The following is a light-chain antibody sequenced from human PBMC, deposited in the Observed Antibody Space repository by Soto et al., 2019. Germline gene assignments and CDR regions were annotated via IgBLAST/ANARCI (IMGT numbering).Light chain of an antibody. Sequence: DTVMTQSPATLSVSPGESATLSCRASQSVRTKLAWYQQKPGQAPRLLTYGASSRATGIPARFIGSWSGTECTLTISSLQPEDVATYYCQNFDSAPQTFCQGTKVDI. CDR2: GAS. CDR3: QNFDSAPQT. CDR1: QSVRTK. V-gene: IGKV3D-15*01. J-gene: IGKJ1*01.